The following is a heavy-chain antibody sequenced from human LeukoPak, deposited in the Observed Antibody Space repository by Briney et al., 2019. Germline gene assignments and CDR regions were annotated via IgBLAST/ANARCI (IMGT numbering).Heavy chain of an antibody. J-gene: IGHJ3*02. V-gene: IGHV3-13*01. CDR1: GFTFSSYD. D-gene: IGHD2-21*01. CDR3: ARGVVVIAGGLSNAFDI. Sequence: GGSLRLSCAASGFTFSSYDMHWVRQATGKGLERVSAIGTAGDTYYPGSVKGRFTISRENAKNSLYLQMNSLRAGDTAVYYCARGVVVIAGGLSNAFDIWGQGTMVTVSS. CDR2: IGTAGDT.